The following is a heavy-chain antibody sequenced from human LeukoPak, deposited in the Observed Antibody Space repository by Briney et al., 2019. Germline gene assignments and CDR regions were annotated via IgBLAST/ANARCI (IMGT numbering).Heavy chain of an antibody. CDR3: ARGREGYSSGCSWFDP. CDR1: GGSIISSSYY. Sequence: PSETLSLTCTVSGGSIISSSYYWGWIRQPPGRGLEWIGNIYYSGNPYYNPSLKSRVTISVDTSKNQFSLKLSSVTAADTAVYYCARGREGYSSGCSWFDPWGQGTLVTVSS. D-gene: IGHD6-19*01. V-gene: IGHV4-39*07. CDR2: IYYSGNP. J-gene: IGHJ5*02.